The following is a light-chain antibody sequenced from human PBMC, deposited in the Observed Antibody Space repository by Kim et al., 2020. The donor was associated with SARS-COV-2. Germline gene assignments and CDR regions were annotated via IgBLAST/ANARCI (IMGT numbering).Light chain of an antibody. CDR1: HGNSNY. J-gene: IGKJ1*01. CDR3: QKYNSAPWT. CDR2: AAS. Sequence: AAVGDRVTSTCRGSHGNSNYLARYQQKTGKVPKLLIYAASTLQSGVPSRFSGSGSGTDFTLTISSLQPEDGATYYCQKYNSAPWTFGQGTKVDIK. V-gene: IGKV1-27*01.